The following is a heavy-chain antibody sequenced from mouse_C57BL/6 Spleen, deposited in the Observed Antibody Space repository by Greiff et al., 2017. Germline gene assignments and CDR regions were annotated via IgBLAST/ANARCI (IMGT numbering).Heavy chain of an antibody. CDR3: ARYLGGDY. J-gene: IGHJ2*01. V-gene: IGHV1-80*01. CDR1: GYAFSSYW. Sequence: VQLQQSGAELVKPGASVKISCKASGYAFSSYWLNWVKQRPGKGLEWIGQIYPGNGGTNYNAKFKSKATLTVDKSSSTAYMQLSSLTSEDSAVYYCARYLGGDYWGQGTTLTVSS. CDR2: IYPGNGGT.